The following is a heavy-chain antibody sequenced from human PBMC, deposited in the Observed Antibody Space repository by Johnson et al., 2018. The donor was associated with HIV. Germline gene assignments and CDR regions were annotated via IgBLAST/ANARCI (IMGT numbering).Heavy chain of an antibody. Sequence: QVQLVESGGGVVQPGRSLRLSCAASRFTFSSYGMHWVRQAPGKGLKWVAVIWYDGSNKYYADSVKGRFTISRDNSKKPLYLQMNSLRAEATAVYYCAKGGSYSDEWAFDIWGQGTMVTISS. D-gene: IGHD1-26*01. V-gene: IGHV3-33*06. CDR2: IWYDGSNK. CDR1: RFTFSSYG. CDR3: AKGGSYSDEWAFDI. J-gene: IGHJ3*02.